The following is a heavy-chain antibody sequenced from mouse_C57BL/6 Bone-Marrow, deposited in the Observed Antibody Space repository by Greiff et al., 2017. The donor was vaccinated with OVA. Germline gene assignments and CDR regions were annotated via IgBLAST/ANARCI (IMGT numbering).Heavy chain of an antibody. D-gene: IGHD1-1*01. Sequence: EVKLMESGAELVRPGASVKLSCTASGFNIKDDYMHWVKQRPEQGLEWIGWIDPENGDTEYASKFQGKATITADTSSNTAYLQLSSLTSEDTAVYYCTGVVEAMDYWGQGTSVTVSS. J-gene: IGHJ4*01. CDR3: TGVVEAMDY. CDR1: GFNIKDDY. CDR2: IDPENGDT. V-gene: IGHV14-4*01.